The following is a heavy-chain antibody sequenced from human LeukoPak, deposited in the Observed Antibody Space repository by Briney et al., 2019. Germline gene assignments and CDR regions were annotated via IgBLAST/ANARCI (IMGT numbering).Heavy chain of an antibody. CDR3: ARERARFYSGYDFRYFDY. D-gene: IGHD5-12*01. J-gene: IGHJ4*02. CDR2: ISSSGSTI. Sequence: GGSLRLSCAASGFTFSSYEMNWVRQAPGKGLEWVSYISSSGSTIYYADSVKGRFTISRDNAKNSLYLQMNSLRAEDTVVYYCARERARFYSGYDFRYFDYWGQGTLVTVSS. CDR1: GFTFSSYE. V-gene: IGHV3-48*03.